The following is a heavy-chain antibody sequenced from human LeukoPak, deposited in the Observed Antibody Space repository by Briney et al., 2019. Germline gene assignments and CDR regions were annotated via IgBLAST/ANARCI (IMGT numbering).Heavy chain of an antibody. CDR1: GYTFTSYA. CDR2: INAGNGNT. CDR3: ARDCSSTSCSTPFDY. J-gene: IGHJ4*02. V-gene: IGHV1-3*01. D-gene: IGHD2-2*01. Sequence: ASVKVSCKASGYTFTSYAMHWVRQAPGQRLEWMGWINAGNGNTKYSQKFQGRVTITRDTSASTAYMELSSLRSEDTAVYYCARDCSSTSCSTPFDYWGQGTLVTVSS.